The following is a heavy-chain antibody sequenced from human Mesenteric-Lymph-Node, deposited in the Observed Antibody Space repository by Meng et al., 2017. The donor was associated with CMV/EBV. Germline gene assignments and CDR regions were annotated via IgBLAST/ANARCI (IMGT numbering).Heavy chain of an antibody. D-gene: IGHD6-13*01. J-gene: IGHJ4*02. CDR1: GGSISSSSYY. Sequence: ESLKISCAVSGGSISSSSYYWGWVRQPPGKGLEWIGNIYYSGTTYYNPSLKSRLTMSVDTSKNQFSLRLSSVTAADTAVYYCARDHSSTWYNYFDYWGQGMLVTVSS. V-gene: IGHV4-39*07. CDR2: IYYSGTT. CDR3: ARDHSSTWYNYFDY.